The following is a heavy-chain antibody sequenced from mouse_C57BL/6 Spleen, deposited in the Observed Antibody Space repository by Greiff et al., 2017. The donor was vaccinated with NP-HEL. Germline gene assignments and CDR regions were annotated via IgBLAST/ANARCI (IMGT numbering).Heavy chain of an antibody. CDR1: GYTFTSYW. J-gene: IGHJ2*01. D-gene: IGHD1-1*01. CDR2: IDPSDSYT. Sequence: QVQLQQPGAELVMPGASVKLSCKASGYTFTSYWMHWVKQRPGQGLEWIGEIDPSDSYTNYNQKFKGKSTLTVDKSSSTAYMQLSSLTSEDSAVYYCARRRHYYGSSSHFDYWGQGTTLTVSS. V-gene: IGHV1-69*01. CDR3: ARRRHYYGSSSHFDY.